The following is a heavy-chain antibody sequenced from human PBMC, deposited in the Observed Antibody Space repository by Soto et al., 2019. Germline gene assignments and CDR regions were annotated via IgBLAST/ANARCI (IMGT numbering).Heavy chain of an antibody. CDR2: ISAYDGYT. Sequence: QVQLVQSGAEVKKPGASVKVSCKASGYTFTSYGINWVRQAPGQGLEWLGWISAYDGYTNYAQILQGRVSMTTDTSTKTAYMELRSLRSDDTAMYYCARGGFYDSSGARNYYYYGMNVWGHGTTVTVSS. J-gene: IGHJ6*02. D-gene: IGHD3-22*01. CDR3: ARGGFYDSSGARNYYYYGMNV. V-gene: IGHV1-18*01. CDR1: GYTFTSYG.